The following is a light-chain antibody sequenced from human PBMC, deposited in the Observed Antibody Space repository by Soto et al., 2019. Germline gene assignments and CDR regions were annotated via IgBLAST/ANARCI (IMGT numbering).Light chain of an antibody. Sequence: EIVLTQSPGTLSLSPGERATLSCRASQSVSSNFLAWYQQKPGQAPKLLISGGSSRATGIPDRFSGSGSGTDFTLTITQLEPEDFAVYSCQQYGSSPGTFGQGTKLEIK. CDR3: QQYGSSPGT. V-gene: IGKV3-20*01. J-gene: IGKJ2*02. CDR1: QSVSSNF. CDR2: GGS.